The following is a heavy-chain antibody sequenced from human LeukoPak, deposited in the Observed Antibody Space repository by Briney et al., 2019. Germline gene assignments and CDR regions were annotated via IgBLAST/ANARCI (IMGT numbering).Heavy chain of an antibody. CDR1: GGSISSGSHY. D-gene: IGHD2-2*01. CDR3: ARDGVVVPAAIRYYYYYMDV. Sequence: SETLSLTCTVSGGSISSGSHYWSWIRQPAGKGLEWIGRIYTSGSTNYNPSLKSRVTISVDTSKNQFSLKLSSVTAADTAVYYCARDGVVVPAAIRYYYYYMDVWGKGTTVTVSS. CDR2: IYTSGST. J-gene: IGHJ6*03. V-gene: IGHV4-61*02.